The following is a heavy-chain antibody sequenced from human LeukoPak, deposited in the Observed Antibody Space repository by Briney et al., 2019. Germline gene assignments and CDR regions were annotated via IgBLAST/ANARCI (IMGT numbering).Heavy chain of an antibody. Sequence: PSETLSLTCAVSGGSISSGGYSWSWIRQPPGKGLEWIGYIYHSGSTHYNPSLKSRVTISVDRSKNQFSLKLSSVTAADTAVYYCARDLAMYGYFDYWGQGTLVTVSS. V-gene: IGHV4-30-2*01. CDR3: ARDLAMYGYFDY. CDR1: GGSISSGGYS. J-gene: IGHJ4*02. D-gene: IGHD2-8*01. CDR2: IYHSGST.